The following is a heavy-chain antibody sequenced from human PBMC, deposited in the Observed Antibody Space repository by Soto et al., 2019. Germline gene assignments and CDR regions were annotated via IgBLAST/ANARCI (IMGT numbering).Heavy chain of an antibody. J-gene: IGHJ5*02. D-gene: IGHD3-3*01. CDR1: GGSISSYY. CDR3: ARDAFGVDNWFDP. V-gene: IGHV4-59*01. CDR2: IYYSGST. Sequence: QVQLQESGPGLVKPSETLSLTCTVSGGSISSYYWSWIRQPPGKGLEWIGYIYYSGSTNYNPSLKSRVTISVDTPKNQFSRKLSSVTAADTAVYYCARDAFGVDNWFDPWGQGTLVTVSS.